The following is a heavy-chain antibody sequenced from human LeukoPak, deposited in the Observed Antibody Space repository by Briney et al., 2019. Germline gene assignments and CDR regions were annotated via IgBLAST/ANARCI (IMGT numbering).Heavy chain of an antibody. Sequence: PGGSLRLSCAASGFTFSSYAMSWVRQAPGKGLEWVSGISGGGGSTYYADSVKGRFIISRDNSKNTLYLQMNSLRTEDTAVYYCARSRRVSTTAHSPYYFDYWGQGTLVTVSS. CDR2: ISGGGGST. CDR3: ARSRRVSTTAHSPYYFDY. V-gene: IGHV3-23*01. CDR1: GFTFSSYA. D-gene: IGHD5/OR15-5a*01. J-gene: IGHJ4*02.